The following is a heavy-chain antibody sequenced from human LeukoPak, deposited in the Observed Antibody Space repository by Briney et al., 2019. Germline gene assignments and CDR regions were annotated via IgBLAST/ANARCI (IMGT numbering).Heavy chain of an antibody. CDR1: GFTFSSYS. V-gene: IGHV3-21*01. J-gene: IGHJ3*02. Sequence: GGSLRLSCAASGFTFSSYSMTWVRQAPGKGLEWVSSISNSGIYISYADSMKGRFTISRDNAKNSLYLQMNSLRAEDTAVYYCARDGNYYDYSGYYDAFDIWGQGTMVTVTS. CDR3: ARDGNYYDYSGYYDAFDI. D-gene: IGHD3-22*01. CDR2: ISNSGIYI.